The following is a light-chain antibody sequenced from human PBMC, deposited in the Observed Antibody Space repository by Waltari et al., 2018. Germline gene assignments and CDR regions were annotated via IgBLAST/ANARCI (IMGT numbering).Light chain of an antibody. V-gene: IGLV3-21*02. J-gene: IGLJ3*02. CDR1: NIESKS. CDR2: DDS. CDR3: QVWDNGNDQLV. Sequence: SYVLTQSPSVSAAPGQTARITCDGDNIESKSVHWYQQKPGQAPVVVVYDDSDRPSGIPERFSGSNSGKTATLTISRVEDGDEADYYCQVWDNGNDQLVFGGGTRLTVL.